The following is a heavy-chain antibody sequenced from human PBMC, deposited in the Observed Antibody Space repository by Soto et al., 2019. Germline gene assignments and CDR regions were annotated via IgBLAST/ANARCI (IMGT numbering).Heavy chain of an antibody. CDR2: INHSGST. J-gene: IGHJ4*02. D-gene: IGHD6-13*01. CDR1: GGSISSGTSY. CDR3: ARLAAAGFFDY. V-gene: IGHV4-39*07. Sequence: PSETLSLTCTVSGGSISSGTSYWSWIRQPPGKGLEWIGEINHSGSTNYNPSLKSRVTISVDTSKNQFSLKLSSVTAADTAVYYCARLAAAGFFDYWGQGTLVTVSS.